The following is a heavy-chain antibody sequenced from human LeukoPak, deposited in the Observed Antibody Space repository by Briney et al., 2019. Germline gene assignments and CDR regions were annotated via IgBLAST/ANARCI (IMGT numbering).Heavy chain of an antibody. CDR1: GYSFTSYW. CDR3: ARSRADGDYGGSFDY. CDR2: IYPGDSDT. Sequence: GESLKISCKGSGYSFTSYWIGWVRQMPGKGLEWMGIIYPGDSDTRYSPSFQGQVTISADKSISTAYLQWSSLKASNTAMYYCARSRADGDYGGSFDYWGQGTLVTVSS. D-gene: IGHD4-17*01. V-gene: IGHV5-51*01. J-gene: IGHJ4*02.